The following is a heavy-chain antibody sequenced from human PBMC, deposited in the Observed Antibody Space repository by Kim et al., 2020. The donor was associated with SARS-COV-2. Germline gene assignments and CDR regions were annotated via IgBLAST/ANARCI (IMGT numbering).Heavy chain of an antibody. CDR1: GFTVSSNY. Sequence: GGSLRLSCAASGFTVSSNYMSWVRQAPGKGLEWVSVIYSGGSTYYADSVKGRFTISRDNSKNTLYLQMNSLRAEDTAVYYCARGSDLRFGVVIDFDYWGQGTLVTVSS. D-gene: IGHD3-3*01. CDR3: ARGSDLRFGVVIDFDY. J-gene: IGHJ4*02. V-gene: IGHV3-66*01. CDR2: IYSGGST.